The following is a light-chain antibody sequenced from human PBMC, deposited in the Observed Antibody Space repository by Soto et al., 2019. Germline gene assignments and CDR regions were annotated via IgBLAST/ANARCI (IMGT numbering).Light chain of an antibody. CDR2: AAS. CDR1: QSIGTN. CDR3: QQFNNWPLT. J-gene: IGKJ1*01. V-gene: IGKV3-15*01. Sequence: EIVMTQSPATLSLSPGERASLSCRASQSIGTNLAWYQQKPGQAPRLLIYAASTRATGIPARFSGSGSGTEFTLTISSLQSEDFAVYCCQQFNNWPLTFGQGTKVEIK.